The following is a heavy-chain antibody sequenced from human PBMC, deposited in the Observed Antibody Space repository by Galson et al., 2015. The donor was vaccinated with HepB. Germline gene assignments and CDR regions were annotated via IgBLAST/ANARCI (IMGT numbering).Heavy chain of an antibody. V-gene: IGHV5-51*01. D-gene: IGHD2-21*02. J-gene: IGHJ3*02. CDR1: GYSFTSYW. CDR2: IYPGDSDT. CDR3: ATAFLAYCGGDCYRTDAFDI. Sequence: QSGAEVKKPGESLKISCKGSGYSFTSYWIGWVRQMPGKGLEWMGIIYPGDSDTRYSPSFQGQVTISADKSISTAYLQWSSLKASDTAMYYCATAFLAYCGGDCYRTDAFDIWGQGTMVTVSS.